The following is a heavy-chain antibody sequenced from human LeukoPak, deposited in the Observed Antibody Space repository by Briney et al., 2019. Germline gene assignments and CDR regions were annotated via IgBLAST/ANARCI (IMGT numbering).Heavy chain of an antibody. CDR3: AKDALEYSRTWYGTNFDY. Sequence: GGSLRLSCAACGFTLSSYAMSWVRGAPGKGVEWGSGISGTDGRTYYADSVKGRFTISRDNSKNTLYLQMNRLSAEDTAVYYCAKDALEYSRTWYGTNFDYWGQGTLVTVSS. CDR1: GFTLSSYA. D-gene: IGHD6-13*01. J-gene: IGHJ4*02. V-gene: IGHV3-23*01. CDR2: ISGTDGRT.